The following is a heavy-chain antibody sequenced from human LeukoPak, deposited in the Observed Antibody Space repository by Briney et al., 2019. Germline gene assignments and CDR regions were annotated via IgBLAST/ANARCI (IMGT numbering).Heavy chain of an antibody. CDR3: ARRQRPFDP. Sequence: GSSVKVSCKASGGTFSSYAISWVRQATGQGLEWMGWMNPNSGNTGYAQKFQGRVTMTRNTSISTAYMELSSLRSEDTAVYYCARRQRPFDPWGQGTLVTVSS. CDR1: GGTFSSYA. V-gene: IGHV1-8*02. D-gene: IGHD6-25*01. J-gene: IGHJ5*02. CDR2: MNPNSGNT.